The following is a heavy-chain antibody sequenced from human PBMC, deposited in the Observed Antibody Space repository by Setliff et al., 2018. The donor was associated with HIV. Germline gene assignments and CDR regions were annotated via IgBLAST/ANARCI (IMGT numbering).Heavy chain of an antibody. CDR2: MNTDGSST. V-gene: IGHV3-74*01. CDR3: ARLRINDY. Sequence: PGGSLRLSCAASGFTFSSYWMHWVRQAPGKGLVWVFGMNTDGSSTRYADSVRGRFTISRDNSNNSVFLQMNGLRVDDTAVYYCARLRINDYWGQGTPVTVSS. CDR1: GFTFSSYW. J-gene: IGHJ4*02.